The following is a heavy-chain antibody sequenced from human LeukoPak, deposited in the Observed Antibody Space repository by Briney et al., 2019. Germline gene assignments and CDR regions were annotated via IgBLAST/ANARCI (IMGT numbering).Heavy chain of an antibody. V-gene: IGHV3-64*01. J-gene: IGHJ4*02. CDR1: GFTFSSYA. CDR3: ATEDYDSSGYDH. D-gene: IGHD3-22*01. CDR2: ISSNGGST. Sequence: GGSLRLSCAASGFTFSSYAMHWVRQAPGKGLEYVSAISSNGGSTYYANSVKGRFTISRDNSKNTLCLQMGSLRAEDMAVYYCATEDYDSSGYDHWGQGTLVTVSS.